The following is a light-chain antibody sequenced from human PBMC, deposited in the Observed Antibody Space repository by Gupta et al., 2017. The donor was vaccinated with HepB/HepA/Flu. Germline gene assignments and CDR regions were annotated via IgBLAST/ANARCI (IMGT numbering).Light chain of an antibody. Sequence: DIVMTQSPDSLAVSLGERATINCKSSQSVLYSSNNNNYLAWYQQKPGQPPKLLIYWASTRESGVPDRFSGGGSGTDFTLTISSLQAEDVAVYYCHQYYSFPLTFGGGTKVEIK. CDR1: QSVLYSSNNNNY. CDR2: WAS. CDR3: HQYYSFPLT. J-gene: IGKJ4*01. V-gene: IGKV4-1*01.